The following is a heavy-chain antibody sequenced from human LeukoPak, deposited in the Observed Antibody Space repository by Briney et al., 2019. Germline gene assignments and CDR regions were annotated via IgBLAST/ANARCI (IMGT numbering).Heavy chain of an antibody. Sequence: ASVKVSCKASGYTFTGYYMHWVRQAPGQGLEWMGWINPNSGGTNYAQKFQGRVTMTRDTSISTAYMELSRLRSDDTAVYYCARTALMVYAIMDYWGQGTLVTVSS. CDR1: GYTFTGYY. D-gene: IGHD2-8*01. CDR2: INPNSGGT. CDR3: ARTALMVYAIMDY. V-gene: IGHV1-2*02. J-gene: IGHJ4*02.